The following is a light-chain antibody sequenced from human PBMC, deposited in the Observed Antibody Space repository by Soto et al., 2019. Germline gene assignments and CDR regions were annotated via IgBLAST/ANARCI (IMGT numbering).Light chain of an antibody. CDR1: SSDVGGYKS. CDR2: DVS. Sequence: QSVLTQPASVSGSPGQLITISCTGTSSDVGGYKSVSWYQHHPGKAPKLMIYDVSNRPSGVSNRFSGSKSGNTASLTISGLQAEDEADYYCSSYTSSSTLGVFGGGTKLTVL. V-gene: IGLV2-14*03. CDR3: SSYTSSSTLGV. J-gene: IGLJ3*02.